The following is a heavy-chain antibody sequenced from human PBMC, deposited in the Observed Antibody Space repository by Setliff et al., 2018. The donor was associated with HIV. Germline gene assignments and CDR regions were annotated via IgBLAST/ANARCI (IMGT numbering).Heavy chain of an antibody. CDR2: IYSSGTT. Sequence: SETLSLTCTISGGSFSSYYWSWIRQPAGRGLEWIGRIYSSGTTNYNPSLKSRVTMSVDTSKNQFSLKRTSVTAADTAVYYCARDRHSSGLGSYGPWGPGTLVTVSS. CDR1: GGSFSSYY. CDR3: ARDRHSSGLGSYGP. D-gene: IGHD3-10*01. J-gene: IGHJ5*02. V-gene: IGHV4-4*07.